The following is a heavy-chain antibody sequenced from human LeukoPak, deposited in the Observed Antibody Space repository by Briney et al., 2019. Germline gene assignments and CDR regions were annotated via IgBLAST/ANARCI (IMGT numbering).Heavy chain of an antibody. D-gene: IGHD3-3*01. CDR3: ARAIITIFGVVINDAFDI. CDR1: GGSISSGGYY. Sequence: SETLSLTCTVSGGSISSGGYYWSWIRQPPGKGLEWIGYIYHCGSTYYNPSLKSRVTISVDRSKNQFSLKLSSVTAADTAVYYCARAIITIFGVVINDAFDIWGQGTMVTVSS. V-gene: IGHV4-30-2*01. CDR2: IYHCGST. J-gene: IGHJ3*02.